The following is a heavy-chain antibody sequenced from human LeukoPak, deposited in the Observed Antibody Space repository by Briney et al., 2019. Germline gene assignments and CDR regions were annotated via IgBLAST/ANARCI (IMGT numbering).Heavy chain of an antibody. V-gene: IGHV4-59*01. J-gene: IGHJ6*03. D-gene: IGHD6-13*01. CDR3: ARDVGYSSSWDPYYYYMDV. CDR1: GGSISSYY. Sequence: SETLSLTCTVSGGSISSYYWSWIRQPPGKGLEWIGYIYYSGSTNYNPSLKSRVTISVDTSKNQFSLKLSSVTAADTAVYYCARDVGYSSSWDPYYYYMDVWGKGTTVTVSS. CDR2: IYYSGST.